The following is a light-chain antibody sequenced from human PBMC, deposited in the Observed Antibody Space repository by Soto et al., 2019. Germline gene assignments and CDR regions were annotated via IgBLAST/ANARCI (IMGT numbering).Light chain of an antibody. CDR2: RNN. Sequence: LLPAPHPASATPAQPVTSPCSGYIPNIGSNYVYWYQQLPGTAPKLLIYRNNQRPSGVPDRFSGSKSGTSASLAISGLRSEDEADYYCAAWDDSLSGYVFGTGTKVTVL. CDR3: AAWDDSLSGYV. J-gene: IGLJ1*01. CDR1: IPNIGSNY. V-gene: IGLV1-47*01.